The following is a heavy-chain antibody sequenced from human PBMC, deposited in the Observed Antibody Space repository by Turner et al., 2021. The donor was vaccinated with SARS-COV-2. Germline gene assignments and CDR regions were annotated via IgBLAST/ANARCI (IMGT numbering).Heavy chain of an antibody. J-gene: IGHJ6*02. V-gene: IGHV1-46*01. CDR2: INPSGDST. CDR1: GYTFTSYY. Sequence: QVQLVQSGAEVKKPGASVKVSCKAYGYTFTSYYVHWVRQAPGQGLEWMGIINPSGDSTSYPQKFQGRVTMARDTSTSTVYMELSSLRSEDTAVYYCALYSGYDSWYGMDVWGQGTTVTVSS. D-gene: IGHD5-12*01. CDR3: ALYSGYDSWYGMDV.